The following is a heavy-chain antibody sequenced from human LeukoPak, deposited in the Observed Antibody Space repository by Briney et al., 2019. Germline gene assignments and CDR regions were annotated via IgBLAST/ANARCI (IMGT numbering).Heavy chain of an antibody. CDR2: INPNSGGT. D-gene: IGHD3-3*01. CDR1: GYTFTGYY. J-gene: IGHJ4*02. CDR3: ARVEPYYDFWSGYYLLDY. V-gene: IGHV1-2*02. Sequence: ASVKVSCKASGYTFTGYYMHWVRQAPGQGLEWMGWINPNSGGTNYAQKFQGRVTMTRDTSISTAYMELSRLRSEDTAVYYCARVEPYYDFWSGYYLLDYWGQGTLVTVSS.